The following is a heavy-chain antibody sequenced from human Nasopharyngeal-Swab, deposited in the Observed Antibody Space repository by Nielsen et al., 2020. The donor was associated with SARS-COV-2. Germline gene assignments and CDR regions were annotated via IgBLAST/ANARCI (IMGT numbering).Heavy chain of an antibody. D-gene: IGHD2-2*01. CDR3: AKDREVIVPAQNDY. Sequence: GESLKISCAASGFTFSSSWMHWVRQVPGKGPVWVSRINSDGTSISYADSVKGRFTISRDNSKNTLYLQMDSLRAEDTAVYYCAKDREVIVPAQNDYWGQGTLVTVSS. V-gene: IGHV3-74*01. CDR1: GFTFSSSW. J-gene: IGHJ4*02. CDR2: INSDGTSI.